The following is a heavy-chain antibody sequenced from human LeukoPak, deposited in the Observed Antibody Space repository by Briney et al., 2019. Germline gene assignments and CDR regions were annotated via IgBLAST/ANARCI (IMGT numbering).Heavy chain of an antibody. CDR1: GYSISSGYY. Sequence: PSETLSLTCAVSGYSISSGYYWASIRQPPGKGLEWIGSIYHSGSTYYNPSLKSRVTISVDTSKNQFSLKLSSVTAADTAVYYCARVPAAPYYFDYWGQGTLVTVSS. J-gene: IGHJ4*02. D-gene: IGHD2-2*01. CDR2: IYHSGST. CDR3: ARVPAAPYYFDY. V-gene: IGHV4-38-2*01.